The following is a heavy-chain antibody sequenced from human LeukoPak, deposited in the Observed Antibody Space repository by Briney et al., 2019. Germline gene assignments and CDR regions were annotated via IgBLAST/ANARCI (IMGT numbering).Heavy chain of an antibody. V-gene: IGHV1-69*05. CDR3: ARGDYYYMDV. J-gene: IGHJ6*03. CDR2: IIPIFGTA. CDR1: GYTFTSYD. Sequence: SVKVSCKASGYTFTSYDINWVRQATGQGLEWMGRIIPIFGTANYAQKFQGRVTITTDESTSTAYMELSSLRSEDTAVYYCARGDYYYMDVWGKGTTVTVSS.